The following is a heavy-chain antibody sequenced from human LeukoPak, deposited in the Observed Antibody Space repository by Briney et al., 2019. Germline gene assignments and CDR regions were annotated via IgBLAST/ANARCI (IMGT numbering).Heavy chain of an antibody. J-gene: IGHJ4*02. CDR2: ISAYNGNT. CDR3: ARDLLLWFGELAGY. V-gene: IGHV1-18*01. CDR1: GYTFSSYG. D-gene: IGHD3-10*01. Sequence: PEASVKVSCKTSGYTFSSYGITWVRQAPGQGLEWMGWISAYNGNTNYAQKLQGRVTMTTDTSTSTAYMELRSLRSDDTAVYYCARDLLLWFGELAGYWGQGTLVTVSS.